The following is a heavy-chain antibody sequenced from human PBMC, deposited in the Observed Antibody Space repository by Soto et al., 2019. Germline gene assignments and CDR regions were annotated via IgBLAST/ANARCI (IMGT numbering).Heavy chain of an antibody. CDR2: LYVRGTT. D-gene: IGHD2-8*01. CDR3: ARFMGVSTRPSDYFDS. CDR1: GGSISSLY. J-gene: IGHJ4*02. Sequence: QVQLQESGPGLVKPSETLSLTCTVSGGSISSLYWSWLRQPPGKGLECIGYLYVRGTTNYNPSLKRRVTISVDTSKSQFSLKLSSVTAADTAVYYCARFMGVSTRPSDYFDSWGQGTLVTVSS. V-gene: IGHV4-59*11.